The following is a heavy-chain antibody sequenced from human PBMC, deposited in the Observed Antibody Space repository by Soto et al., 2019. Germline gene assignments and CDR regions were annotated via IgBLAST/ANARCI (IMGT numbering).Heavy chain of an antibody. CDR2: ITYDGHNK. D-gene: IGHD4-17*01. Sequence: QVQLVESGGGVVQPGGSLRLSCTASGFTFTTVGIHWVRQAPGKGLEWVAIITYDGHNKYYSDSVKGRFTISRDNYKNTLSLQMNSLRAEDTAVYYCAKDLQAYGDYNYYYYDMDVWGQGTTVSVSS. V-gene: IGHV3-30*18. CDR1: GFTFTTVG. J-gene: IGHJ6*02. CDR3: AKDLQAYGDYNYYYYDMDV.